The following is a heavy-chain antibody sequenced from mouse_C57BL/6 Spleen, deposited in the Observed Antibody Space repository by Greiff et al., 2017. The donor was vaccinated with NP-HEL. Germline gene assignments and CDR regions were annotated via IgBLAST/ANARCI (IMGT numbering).Heavy chain of an antibody. V-gene: IGHV1-74*01. CDR3: AISAYDYGSRLWYFDV. CDR1: GYTFTSYW. D-gene: IGHD1-1*01. J-gene: IGHJ1*03. CDR2: IHPSDSDT. Sequence: QVHVKQSGAELVKPGASVKVSCKASGYTFTSYWMHWVKQRPGQGLEWIGRIHPSDSDTNYNQKFKGKATLTVDKSSSTAYMQLSSLTSEDSAFYYCAISAYDYGSRLWYFDVWGTGTTVTVSS.